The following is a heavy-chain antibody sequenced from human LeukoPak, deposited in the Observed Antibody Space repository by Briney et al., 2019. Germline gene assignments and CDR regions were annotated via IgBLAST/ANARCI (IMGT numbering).Heavy chain of an antibody. CDR1: GGTFSSYA. D-gene: IGHD1/OR15-1a*01. Sequence: SCKASGGTFSSYAMHWVRQAPGKGLEWVAVISYDGSNKYYADSVKGRFTISRDNSKNTLYLQMNSLRAEDTAVYYCARDPNTDVPNFDYWGQGTLVTVSS. V-gene: IGHV3-30-3*01. J-gene: IGHJ4*02. CDR2: ISYDGSNK. CDR3: ARDPNTDVPNFDY.